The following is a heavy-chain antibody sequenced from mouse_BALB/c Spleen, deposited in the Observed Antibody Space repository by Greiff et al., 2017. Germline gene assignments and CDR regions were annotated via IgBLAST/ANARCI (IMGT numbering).Heavy chain of an antibody. CDR1: GYAFTNYL. Sequence: VMLVESGAELVRPGTSVKVSCKASGYAFTNYLIEWVKQRPGQGLEWIGVINPGSGGTNYNEKFKGKATLTADKSSSTAYMQLSSLTSDDSAVYFCARSGYYGSSSSMDYWGQGTSVTVSS. CDR3: ARSGYYGSSSSMDY. V-gene: IGHV1-54*03. D-gene: IGHD1-1*01. CDR2: INPGSGGT. J-gene: IGHJ4*01.